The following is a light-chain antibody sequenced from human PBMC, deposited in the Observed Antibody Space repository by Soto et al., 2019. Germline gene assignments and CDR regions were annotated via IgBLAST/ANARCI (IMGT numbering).Light chain of an antibody. CDR2: GAS. J-gene: IGKJ3*01. V-gene: IGKV3-20*01. CDR3: QQYDSPPFA. CDR1: QSVSRNY. Sequence: EIVLTQSPGTLSLSPGERATLSCRASQSVSRNYLAWYQQKPGQAPRLLIYGASSRTTATPGRFSGSGSGTDFTLTSSRLEAEDFAVYYCQQYDSPPFAFGPGTKVDVK.